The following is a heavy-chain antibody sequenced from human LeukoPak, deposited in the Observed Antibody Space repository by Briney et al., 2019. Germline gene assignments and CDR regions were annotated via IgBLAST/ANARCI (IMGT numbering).Heavy chain of an antibody. Sequence: ASVKVSCKASGYTFTGYYMHWVRQAPGQGLEWMGRINPNSGGTNYAQKFQGRVTMTWDTSISTAYMELSRLRSDDTAVYYCAMITMVRGVIITVPRPQTHSDYWGQGTLVTVSS. J-gene: IGHJ4*02. CDR1: GYTFTGYY. V-gene: IGHV1-2*06. CDR3: AMITMVRGVIITVPRPQTHSDY. CDR2: INPNSGGT. D-gene: IGHD3-10*01.